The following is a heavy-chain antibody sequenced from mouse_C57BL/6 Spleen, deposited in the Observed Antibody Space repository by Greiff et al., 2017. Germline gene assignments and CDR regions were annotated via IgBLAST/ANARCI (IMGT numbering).Heavy chain of an antibody. CDR1: GYTFTSYW. CDR3: ARGDDYDVRTWFAY. CDR2: IDPSDSET. J-gene: IGHJ3*01. Sequence: VQLQQPGAELVRPGSSVKLSCKASGYTFTSYWMHWVKQRPIQGLEGIGNIDPSDSETHYNQKFKDKATLTVDKSSSTAYMQLSSLTSEDSAVYYCARGDDYDVRTWFAYWGQGTLVTVSA. V-gene: IGHV1-52*01. D-gene: IGHD2-4*01.